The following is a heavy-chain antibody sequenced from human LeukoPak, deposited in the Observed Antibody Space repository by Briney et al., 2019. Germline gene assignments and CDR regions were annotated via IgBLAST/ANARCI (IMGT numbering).Heavy chain of an antibody. D-gene: IGHD5-24*01. CDR1: GYSFTSYW. V-gene: IGHV5-51*01. J-gene: IGHJ4*02. CDR2: IFPGDSDT. CDR3: VRNRDGSSDH. Sequence: PGESLKISCKGPGYSFTSYWIGWVRQMPGKGLEWMGIIFPGDSDTRYSPSFQGQVTISVDKSISIAYLQWSSLKASDTAMYYCVRNRDGSSDHWGQGTLVTVSS.